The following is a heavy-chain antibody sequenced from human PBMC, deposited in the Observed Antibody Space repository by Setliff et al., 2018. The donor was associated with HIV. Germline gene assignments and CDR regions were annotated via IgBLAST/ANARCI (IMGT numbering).Heavy chain of an antibody. CDR3: ARDVARFDYDTGGYYVSHFDY. CDR1: GGSISNYY. CDR2: ISNTGNT. D-gene: IGHD3-22*01. J-gene: IGHJ4*02. V-gene: IGHV4-59*01. Sequence: PSETLSLTCTVSGGSISNYYLSWIRQSPGKGLEWIGYISNTGNTKYNPSLKSRVTIVGDTSKNQFSVRLTFVTAADTAVYFCARDVARFDYDTGGYYVSHFDYWGQGIQVTVSS.